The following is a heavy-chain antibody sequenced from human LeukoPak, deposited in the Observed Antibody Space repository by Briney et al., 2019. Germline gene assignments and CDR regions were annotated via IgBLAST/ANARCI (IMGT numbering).Heavy chain of an antibody. D-gene: IGHD6-6*01. CDR3: ARGKAALMDV. J-gene: IGHJ6*03. CDR1: RFTFSNYW. CDR2: IKEEGSEK. V-gene: IGHV3-7*04. Sequence: GGSLRLSCEASRFTFSNYWMNWVRQAPGKGLEWVANIKEEGSEKYYVDSVRGRFTISRDNAKNSLYLQMNSLGGDDTALYYCARGKAALMDVWGKGTTVTVSS.